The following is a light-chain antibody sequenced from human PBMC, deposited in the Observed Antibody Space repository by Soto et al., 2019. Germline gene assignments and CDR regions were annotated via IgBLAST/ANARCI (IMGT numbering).Light chain of an antibody. CDR3: QQNNSWWT. CDR2: DAS. J-gene: IGKJ1*01. Sequence: GDRVTITCRASQSISSWLAWYQQKPGKAPKLLIYDASSLESGVPSRFSGSGSGTEFTLTISSLQPDDFATYYCQQNNSWWTFGQGTKVEIK. CDR1: QSISSW. V-gene: IGKV1-5*01.